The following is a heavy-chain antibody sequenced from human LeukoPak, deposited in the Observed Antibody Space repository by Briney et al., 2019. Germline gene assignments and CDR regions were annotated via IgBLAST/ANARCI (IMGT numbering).Heavy chain of an antibody. CDR1: GGSISSYY. V-gene: IGHV4-59*12. CDR2: IYYSGST. D-gene: IGHD3-16*02. Sequence: SETLSLTCTVSGGSISSYYWSWIRQPPGKGLEWIGYIYYSGSTNYNPSLKSRVTISVDTSKNQFSLKLSSVTAADTAVYYCAREFGGVIAPGDFDYWGQGTLVTVSS. J-gene: IGHJ4*02. CDR3: AREFGGVIAPGDFDY.